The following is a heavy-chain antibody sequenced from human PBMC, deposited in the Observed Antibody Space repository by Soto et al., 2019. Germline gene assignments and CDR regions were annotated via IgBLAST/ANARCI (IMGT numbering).Heavy chain of an antibody. CDR2: VSAYNGNT. CDR1: GYTFTSYG. Sequence: QVQLVQSGGEVKKPGASVKVSCKASGYTFTSYGISWARQAPGQGLEWMGWVSAYNGNTDYAQKFHDRVTMTTDTSTSTAYMELRSLTSDDTAVYFCARDRASSDILGQGTMVTVSS. V-gene: IGHV1-18*01. CDR3: ARDRASSDI. J-gene: IGHJ3*02.